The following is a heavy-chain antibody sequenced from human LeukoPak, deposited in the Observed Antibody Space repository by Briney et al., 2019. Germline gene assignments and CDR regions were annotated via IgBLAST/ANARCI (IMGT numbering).Heavy chain of an antibody. CDR1: GGSISSYY. Sequence: SETLSLTCTVSGGSISSYYLSWIRQPPGKGLEWIGYIYYSGSTNYSPSLKSRVTISVDTSKNQFSLKLSSVTAADTAVYYCARGWGYFDSWGQGTLVTVSS. CDR3: ARGWGYFDS. D-gene: IGHD7-27*01. J-gene: IGHJ4*02. CDR2: IYYSGST. V-gene: IGHV4-59*08.